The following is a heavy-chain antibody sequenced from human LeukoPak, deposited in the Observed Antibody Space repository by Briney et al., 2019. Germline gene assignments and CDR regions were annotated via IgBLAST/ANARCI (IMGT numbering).Heavy chain of an antibody. J-gene: IGHJ6*02. CDR2: INTNTGNP. D-gene: IGHD2-21*02. Sequence: GASVKISCKASGYTFTSYAINWVRQAPGQGLEWMGWINTNTGNPTYAQGFTGRFVFSLDTSVSTAYLQISSLKAEDTAVYYCARDLEVVTAIPEYYYYGMDVWGQGTTVTVSS. CDR1: GYTFTSYA. CDR3: ARDLEVVTAIPEYYYYGMDV. V-gene: IGHV7-4-1*02.